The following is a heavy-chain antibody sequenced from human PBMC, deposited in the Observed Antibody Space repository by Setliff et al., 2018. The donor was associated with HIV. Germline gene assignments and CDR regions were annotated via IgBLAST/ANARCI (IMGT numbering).Heavy chain of an antibody. Sequence: PGGSLRLSCVTSGFTFIDHHMDWVRQAPGKGLEWIGRIRNRGSDYTTEYAASLNGRITVSRDNSRNSLYLEMSSLKTEDTAVYYCTTDLYDRSGYFQHNAFDIWGQGTMVTVS. V-gene: IGHV3-72*01. CDR3: TTDLYDRSGYFQHNAFDI. CDR1: GFTFIDHH. D-gene: IGHD3-22*01. CDR2: IRNRGSDYTT. J-gene: IGHJ3*02.